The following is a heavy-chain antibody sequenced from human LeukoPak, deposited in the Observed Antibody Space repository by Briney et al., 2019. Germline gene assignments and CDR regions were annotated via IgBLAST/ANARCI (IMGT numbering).Heavy chain of an antibody. CDR2: IIPIFGTA. D-gene: IGHD3-10*01. V-gene: IGHV1-69*05. J-gene: IGHJ6*03. CDR1: GGTFSSYA. CDR3: ARVLWSDPREGYYYMDV. Sequence: GASVKVSCKASGGTFSSYAISWVRQAPGQGLEWMGGIIPIFGTANYAQKFQGRVTITTDESTSTAYMELSSLRSEDTAVYYCARVLWSDPREGYYYMDVWGKGTTVTVSS.